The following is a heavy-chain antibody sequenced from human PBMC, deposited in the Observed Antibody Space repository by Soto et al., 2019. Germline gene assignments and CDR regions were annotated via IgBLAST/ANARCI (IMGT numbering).Heavy chain of an antibody. Sequence: QVQLPQWGAGLLKPSETLSLTCAVYGGSFSAYYWSWIRQPPGKGLEWIGEINHSGSTNYNPSLTSPVTISVDPSKNQFSLKLTSVTAADTAVYYCARGHPQFGFWGQGTLVTVSS. CDR3: ARGHPQFGF. V-gene: IGHV4-34*01. J-gene: IGHJ4*02. CDR1: GGSFSAYY. CDR2: INHSGST.